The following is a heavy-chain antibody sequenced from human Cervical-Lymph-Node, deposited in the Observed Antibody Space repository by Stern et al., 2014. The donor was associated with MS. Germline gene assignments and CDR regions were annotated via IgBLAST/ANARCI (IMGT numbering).Heavy chain of an antibody. CDR3: ARQGNVDWSPHSYYVMDV. V-gene: IGHV2-5*02. J-gene: IGHJ6*02. D-gene: IGHD3-9*01. CDR2: TYSDEDK. Sequence: QITLKESGPTLVKPTETLTLTCSLSGFSIRTSGVGVGWIRQPPGKALEWLALTYSDEDKRYSPSLKSRLTVSQDTSKNQVVLTMTNMDPVDTATYYCARQGNVDWSPHSYYVMDVWGQGTTVTVTS. CDR1: GFSIRTSGVG.